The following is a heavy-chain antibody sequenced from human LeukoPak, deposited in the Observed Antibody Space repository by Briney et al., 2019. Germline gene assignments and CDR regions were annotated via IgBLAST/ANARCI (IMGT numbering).Heavy chain of an antibody. CDR1: GGSTSSYY. D-gene: IGHD2-21*02. Sequence: SETLSLTCTVSGGSTSSYYWSWIRQPAGKGLEWIGRIYTGGTTNYNPSLKSRVTMSLDTSKNQFSLKLTSVTAADTAVYYCATSFCFGDCYHFDYWGQGTLVTVSS. CDR3: ATSFCFGDCYHFDY. CDR2: IYTGGTT. J-gene: IGHJ4*02. V-gene: IGHV4-4*07.